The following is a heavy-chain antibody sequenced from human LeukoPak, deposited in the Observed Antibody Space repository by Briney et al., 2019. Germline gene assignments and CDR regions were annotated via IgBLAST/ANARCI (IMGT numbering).Heavy chain of an antibody. CDR3: AREPSVTTVTTGS. CDR1: GDSISNSIW. J-gene: IGHJ5*02. Sequence: PSETLSLTCAVSGDSISNSIWWSWARQPPGKGLEWIGEASRIENTNYNPSFESRATVSLDKSNNQFSLQLTSVTAADTAIYYCAREPSVTTVTTGSWGQGTLVIVSS. CDR2: ASRIENT. D-gene: IGHD4-11*01. V-gene: IGHV4-4*02.